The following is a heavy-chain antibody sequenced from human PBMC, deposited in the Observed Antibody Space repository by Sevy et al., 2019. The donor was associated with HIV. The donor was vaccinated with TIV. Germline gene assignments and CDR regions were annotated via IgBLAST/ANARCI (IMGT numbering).Heavy chain of an antibody. J-gene: IGHJ4*02. CDR2: IKQDGGDR. D-gene: IGHD1-1*01. CDR3: ARVRGYICSHCVCSPYYSDS. V-gene: IGHV3-7*01. Sequence: GGSLRLSCTTSGFRFSDFWMNWVRQAPGKGLEWVANIKQDGGDRYYVDSVKGRFTISRDNAKNSLYLQMNSLTIEDTAVYYCARVRGYICSHCVCSPYYSDSWGQGTLVTVSS. CDR1: GFRFSDFW.